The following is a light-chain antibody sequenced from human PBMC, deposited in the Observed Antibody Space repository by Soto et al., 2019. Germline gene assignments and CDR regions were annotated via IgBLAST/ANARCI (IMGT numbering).Light chain of an antibody. CDR1: QYINTR. CDR2: QTS. Sequence: EIVLTQSPATLSSFPGDRVTLSCRASQYINTRLAWSQHRPGQAPSLLIYQTSIRAAGIPARFSARGSGTDFTLTISDVQPEDFALYYCHQRQSWPRTFGQGTKVDI. J-gene: IGKJ1*01. CDR3: HQRQSWPRT. V-gene: IGKV3-11*01.